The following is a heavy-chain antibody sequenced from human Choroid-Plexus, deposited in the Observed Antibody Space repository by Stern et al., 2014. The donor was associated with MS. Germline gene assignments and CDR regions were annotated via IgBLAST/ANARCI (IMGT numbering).Heavy chain of an antibody. Sequence: VQLVQSGGGVAQPGRPLILSCAASGFTFSNFGMHWVSQAPGKGLEWVALISYDGSDKYYADSVKGRFTIFRDNSKNTLYMHMNSLRAEDTAVYYCAKDRQWSTYFFDYWGQGSLVTVS. CDR3: AKDRQWSTYFFDY. J-gene: IGHJ4*02. CDR1: GFTFSNFG. D-gene: IGHD2-15*01. V-gene: IGHV3-30*18. CDR2: ISYDGSDK.